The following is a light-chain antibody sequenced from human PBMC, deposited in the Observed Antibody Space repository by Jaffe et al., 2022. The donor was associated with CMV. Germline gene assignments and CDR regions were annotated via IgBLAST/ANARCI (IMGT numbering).Light chain of an antibody. CDR3: ASQAGGNTLGV. V-gene: IGLV2-8*01. CDR2: EVT. Sequence: QSALTQPPSASGSPGESVTISCTGTSSDVGSSNFVSWYQQHPGKAPKLMIYEVTQRPSGVPDRFSGSKSGNTASLTVSRLQPEDEADYYCASQAGGNTLGVFGGGTKLTVL. J-gene: IGLJ2*01. CDR1: SSDVGSSNF.